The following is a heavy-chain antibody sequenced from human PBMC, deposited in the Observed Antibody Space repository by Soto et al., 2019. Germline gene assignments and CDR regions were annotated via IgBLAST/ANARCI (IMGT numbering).Heavy chain of an antibody. CDR1: GVSIHNSHSF. J-gene: IGHJ5*02. D-gene: IGHD2-15*01. CDR2: VYHSGGS. V-gene: IGHV4-39*02. CDR3: GRVVEGATRHTDSDS. Sequence: SETLSLTCAVSGVSIHNSHSFWGSIRQPPGKGLEFIGSVYHSGGSYYNPSLKGRVTISVDTSNNQISLRVNSVTAADTAVYYCGRVVEGATRHTDSDSWGQGMLVTVSS.